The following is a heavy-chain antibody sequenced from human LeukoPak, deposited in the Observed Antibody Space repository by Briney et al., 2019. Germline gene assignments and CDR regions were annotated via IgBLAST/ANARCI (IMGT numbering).Heavy chain of an antibody. D-gene: IGHD3-22*01. CDR2: IIPIFGTA. CDR3: ASYDSFGAFDI. V-gene: IGHV1-69*05. Sequence: GSSVKVSCKASRGTFSSYAISWVRQAPGQGLEWMGRIIPIFGTANYAQKFQGRVTITTDESTSTAYMELSSLRSEDTAVYYCASYDSFGAFDIWGQGTMVTVSS. J-gene: IGHJ3*02. CDR1: RGTFSSYA.